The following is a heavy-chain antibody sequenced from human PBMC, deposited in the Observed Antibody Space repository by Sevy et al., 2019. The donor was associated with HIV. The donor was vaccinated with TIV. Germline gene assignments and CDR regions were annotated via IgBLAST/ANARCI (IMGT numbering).Heavy chain of an antibody. Sequence: GGSLRLSCAASGFTFSSYWMHWVRQAPGKGLVWVSRINSDRSSTSYADSVKGRFTISRDNAKNTLYLQMNSLRAEDTAVYYCAGVPSPVSYYYGMDVWGQGTTVTVSS. V-gene: IGHV3-74*01. CDR1: GFTFSSYW. J-gene: IGHJ6*02. CDR3: AGVPSPVSYYYGMDV. CDR2: INSDRSST.